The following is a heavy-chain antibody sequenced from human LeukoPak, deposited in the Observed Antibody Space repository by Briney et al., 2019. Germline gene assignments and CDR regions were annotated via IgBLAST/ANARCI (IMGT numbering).Heavy chain of an antibody. CDR2: ISSSGSTI. J-gene: IGHJ4*02. Sequence: GGSLRLSCAASGFTFSDYYMSWIRQAPGKGLEWVSYISSSGSTIYYADSVKGRFTISRDNAKNSLYLQMNSLRAEDTAVYYCAKSLVYGDYVGSYFDYWGQGTLVTVSS. CDR3: AKSLVYGDYVGSYFDY. V-gene: IGHV3-11*01. D-gene: IGHD4-17*01. CDR1: GFTFSDYY.